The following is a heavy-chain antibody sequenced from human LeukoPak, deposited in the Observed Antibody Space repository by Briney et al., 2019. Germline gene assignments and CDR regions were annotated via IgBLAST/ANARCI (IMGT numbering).Heavy chain of an antibody. J-gene: IGHJ5*02. CDR3: ARVGDYSNYGWFDP. CDR1: GYTFTGYY. CDR2: INPNSGGT. D-gene: IGHD4-11*01. V-gene: IGHV1-2*06. Sequence: ASVKVSCKXSGYTFTGYYMHWVRQAPRQGLEWMGRINPNSGGTNYSQKFQGRVTMTRDTSISTAYMELSRLRSDDTAVYYCARVGDYSNYGWFDPWGQGTLVTVSS.